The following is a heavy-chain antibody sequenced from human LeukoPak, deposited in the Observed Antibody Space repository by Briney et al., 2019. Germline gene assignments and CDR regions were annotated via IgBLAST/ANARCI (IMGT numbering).Heavy chain of an antibody. D-gene: IGHD2-21*02. J-gene: IGHJ6*02. CDR3: ARVGDGTDYCYYGMDV. CDR1: GYTFTSYA. CDR2: INAGNGNT. V-gene: IGHV1-3*01. Sequence: ASVKVSYMAYGYTFTSYAMHWVRQAPGERLGWVGWINAGNGNTKYSQKLQGRVTITRDTSASTAYMELSSLRSEDTAEYSWARVGDGTDYCYYGMDVWGQGTTVTVSS.